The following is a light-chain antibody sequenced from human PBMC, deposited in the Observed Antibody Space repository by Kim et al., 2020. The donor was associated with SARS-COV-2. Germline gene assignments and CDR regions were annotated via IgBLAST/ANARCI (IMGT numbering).Light chain of an antibody. CDR1: QSIGTR. CDR3: QQSYSTPWLT. Sequence: SGGDTVTIACRASQSIGTRLNWYQQRPGRAPKHLIYAASTLQSGVPSRFSGTGSGTDFALTISSLQPEDFATYYCQQSYSTPWLTFGGGTKVDIK. CDR2: AAS. V-gene: IGKV1-39*01. J-gene: IGKJ4*01.